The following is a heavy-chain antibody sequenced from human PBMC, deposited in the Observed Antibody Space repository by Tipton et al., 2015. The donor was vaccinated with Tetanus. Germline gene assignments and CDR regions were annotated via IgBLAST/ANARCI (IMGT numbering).Heavy chain of an antibody. V-gene: IGHV1-2*02. J-gene: IGHJ6*02. Sequence: QLVQSGAEVKKPGASVKVSCKASGYTFTGYYMYWVRQAPGQGLEWMGWIDPNSGGTVYAQKFQGRVTMTRDTSISTAYVELRSLGSDDTAVYYCARDRGDYIYYGMDVWGPGTTVTVS. D-gene: IGHD3-22*01. CDR3: ARDRGDYIYYGMDV. CDR1: GYTFTGYY. CDR2: IDPNSGGT.